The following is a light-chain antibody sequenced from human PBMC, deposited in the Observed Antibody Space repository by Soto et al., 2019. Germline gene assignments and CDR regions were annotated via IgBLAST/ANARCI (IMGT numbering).Light chain of an antibody. CDR3: QQYNNWPPGGT. CDR2: DAS. J-gene: IGKJ1*01. CDR1: HSVSRN. V-gene: IGKV3-15*01. Sequence: MTQSPSYVSASVGDRVTITCRASHSVSRNLAWYQQKPGQAPRLLIYDASTRPTGVPARFSGSGSGTDFALTISSLKSEDFAVYYCQQYNNWPPGGTFGQGTKV.